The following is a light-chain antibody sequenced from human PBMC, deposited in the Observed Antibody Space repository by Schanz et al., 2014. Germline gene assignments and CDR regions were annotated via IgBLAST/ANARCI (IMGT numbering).Light chain of an antibody. J-gene: IGLJ3*02. V-gene: IGLV2-8*01. CDR3: ATWDDSLDGFWV. CDR2: EVS. Sequence: QSALTQPPSASGSPGQSVTISCTGTSSDVGGYNFVSWYQQHPGKVPKLMIYEVSKRPSGVPDRFSGSKSGTSASLAISGLQSEDEAAYYCATWDDSLDGFWVFGGGTKLTVL. CDR1: SSDVGGYNF.